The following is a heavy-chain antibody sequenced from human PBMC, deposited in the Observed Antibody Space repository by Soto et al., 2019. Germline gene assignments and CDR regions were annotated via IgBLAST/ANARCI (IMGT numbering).Heavy chain of an antibody. CDR1: GGSISNGGYS. D-gene: IGHD1-26*01. J-gene: IGHJ6*02. Sequence: SETLSLTCAVSGGSISNGGYSWSWIRQPPGKGLEWIGYMYHSGSTYYNPSLKSRVTISIDRSKNQFSLKLSSVTAADTAVYYCARGLGNSYYYYYGMDVWGQGTTVTVSS. V-gene: IGHV4-30-2*01. CDR2: MYHSGST. CDR3: ARGLGNSYYYYYGMDV.